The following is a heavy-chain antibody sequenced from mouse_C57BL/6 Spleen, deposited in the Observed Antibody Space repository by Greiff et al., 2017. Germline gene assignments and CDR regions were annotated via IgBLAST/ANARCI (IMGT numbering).Heavy chain of an antibody. V-gene: IGHV1-80*01. CDR3: ARDMDY. Sequence: QVHVKQSGAELVKPGASVKISCKASGYAFSSYWVNWVKQRPGKGLEWIGQIYPGDGDTNYNGKFKGKATLTADKSSSTAYMQLSSLTSEDSAVYFCARDMDYWGQGTSVTVSS. CDR2: IYPGDGDT. CDR1: GYAFSSYW. J-gene: IGHJ4*01.